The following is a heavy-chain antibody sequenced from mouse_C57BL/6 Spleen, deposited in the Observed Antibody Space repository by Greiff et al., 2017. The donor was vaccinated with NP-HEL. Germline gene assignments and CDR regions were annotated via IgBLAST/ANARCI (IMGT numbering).Heavy chain of an antibody. CDR1: GYAFTNYL. CDR2: INPGSGGT. CDR3: ARGGYEGLYYAMDY. D-gene: IGHD2-3*01. Sequence: VQLQQSGAELVRPGTSVKVSCKASGYAFTNYLIEWVKQRPGQGLEWIGVINPGSGGTNYNEKFKGKATLTADKSSSTAYMQLSSLTSEDSAVYFCARGGYEGLYYAMDYWGQGTSVTVSS. V-gene: IGHV1-54*01. J-gene: IGHJ4*01.